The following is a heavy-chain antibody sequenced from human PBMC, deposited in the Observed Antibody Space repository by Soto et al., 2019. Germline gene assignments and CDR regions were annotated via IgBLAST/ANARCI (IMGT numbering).Heavy chain of an antibody. J-gene: IGHJ4*02. CDR3: ARWESSGWYLGI. D-gene: IGHD6-19*01. CDR1: GFTFSGYW. V-gene: IGHV3-7*03. Sequence: VPLVESGGGLVQPGGSLRLSCAASGFTFSGYWMSWVRQPPGKGLEWVASINPDGSQKFYVDSVMGRFTISRDNAKNSLSLQMISLRAEDTAVYYCARWESSGWYLGIWGQGTLVTVSS. CDR2: INPDGSQK.